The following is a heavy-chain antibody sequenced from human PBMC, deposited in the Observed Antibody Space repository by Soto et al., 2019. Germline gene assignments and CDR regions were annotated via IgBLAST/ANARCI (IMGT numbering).Heavy chain of an antibody. CDR3: ARGQGAAAGHSKFDY. D-gene: IGHD6-13*01. V-gene: IGHV4-30-2*01. CDR1: GGSISGTTYS. J-gene: IGHJ4*02. CDR2: IYDSGNT. Sequence: QLQLQESGSGLVKPSQTLSLTCAVSGGSISGTTYSWIWIRQPPGKGLEWIGYIYDSGNTYYNPSLKSQFSISVDRSKTQLCLKLRSVTAADTAVYYCARGQGAAAGHSKFDYWGQGALVTVSS.